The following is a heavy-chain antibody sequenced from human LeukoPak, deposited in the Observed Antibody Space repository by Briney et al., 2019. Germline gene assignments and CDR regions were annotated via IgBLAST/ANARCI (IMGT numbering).Heavy chain of an antibody. CDR3: ARGCTGGVWIPYYYYYYMDV. V-gene: IGHV4-39*01. J-gene: IGHJ6*03. CDR1: GGSTSSSSYY. Sequence: PSETLSLTCTVSGGSTSSSSYYWGWIRQPPGKGLEWIGSIYYSGSTYYNPSLKSRVTISVDTSKNQFSLKLSSVTAADTAVYYCARGCTGGVWIPYYYYYYMDVWGKGTTVTVSS. D-gene: IGHD2-8*02. CDR2: IYYSGST.